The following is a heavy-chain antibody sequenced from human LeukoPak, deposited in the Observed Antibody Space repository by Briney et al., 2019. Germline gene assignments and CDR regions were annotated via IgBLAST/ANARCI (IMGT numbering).Heavy chain of an antibody. CDR2: INPNTGNP. Sequence: ASVKVSCKASGYSFTTYAMNWLRQAPGQGLEWMGWINPNTGNPTYAPSFIGRFVFSLDTSVSTAYLQISGLKADDTAVYYCARAYQPLGGLSLPDYWGQGTLVSVSS. CDR1: GYSFTTYA. D-gene: IGHD3-16*02. CDR3: ARAYQPLGGLSLPDY. J-gene: IGHJ4*02. V-gene: IGHV7-4-1*02.